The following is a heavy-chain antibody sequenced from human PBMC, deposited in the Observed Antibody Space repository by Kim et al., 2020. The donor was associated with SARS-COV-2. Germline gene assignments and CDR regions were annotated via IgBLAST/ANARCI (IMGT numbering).Heavy chain of an antibody. CDR3: AKDYLEMSTIKDWFDP. J-gene: IGHJ5*02. V-gene: IGHV3-23*01. CDR1: GFTFSNFA. Sequence: GGSLRLSCAASGFTFSNFAMTWVRQAPGKGLQWVSTASGSGYTTFYADPVKGRFTISRDNSKNSLYLQMNSLRAEDTAVYYCAKDYLEMSTIKDWFDPWGQGTLVTVSS. CDR2: ASGSGYTT.